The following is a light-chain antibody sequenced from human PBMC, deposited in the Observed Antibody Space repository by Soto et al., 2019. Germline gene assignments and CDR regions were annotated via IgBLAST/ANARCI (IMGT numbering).Light chain of an antibody. CDR2: KAS. V-gene: IGKV1-5*03. CDR3: QQYNSYSPIT. J-gene: IGKJ3*01. Sequence: DLPMTQSPSTLSASVGDRVTITCRASQSISSWLAWYQQKPGKAPKLLIYKASSLESGVPSRFSGSGSGTEFTLTISSLQPDDFATYYCQQYNSYSPITFGPGTKVDIK. CDR1: QSISSW.